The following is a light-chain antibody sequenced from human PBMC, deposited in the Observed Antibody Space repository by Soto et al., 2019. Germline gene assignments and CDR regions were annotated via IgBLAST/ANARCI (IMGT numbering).Light chain of an antibody. CDR1: ASNIGSNF. Sequence: LTQPPSASGPPGQKVTISCSGRASNIGSNFVSWYQVVPGTAPKLLIYTNSHRPSGVPDRFSGSRSGTSASLDISGLQSDEEADYFCATWDDTVKGTVFGGGTKATVL. V-gene: IGLV1-44*01. CDR3: ATWDDTVKGTV. CDR2: TNS. J-gene: IGLJ2*01.